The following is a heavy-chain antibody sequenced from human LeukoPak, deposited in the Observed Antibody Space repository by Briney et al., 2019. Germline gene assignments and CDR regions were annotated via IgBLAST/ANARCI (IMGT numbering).Heavy chain of an antibody. V-gene: IGHV3-23*01. J-gene: IGHJ5*02. Sequence: GGSLRLSCAASGFTFSNYAMTWVRQAPGKGLEWVSVISGSGGSTYSADSVKGRFTISRDNSKNTLFLQISSLRPGDTAVYYCAKLPAAVSAGWFDPWGQGTLVTVPS. CDR1: GFTFSNYA. CDR3: AKLPAAVSAGWFDP. CDR2: ISGSGGST. D-gene: IGHD2-2*01.